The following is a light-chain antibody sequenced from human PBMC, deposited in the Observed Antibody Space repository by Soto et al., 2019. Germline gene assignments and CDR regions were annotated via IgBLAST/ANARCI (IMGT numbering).Light chain of an antibody. V-gene: IGKV3-20*01. J-gene: IGKJ4*01. CDR2: GAS. CDR1: QSVSSSY. CDR3: PPFRTS. Sequence: EIVLTQSPGTLSLSPGERATLSCRASQSVSSSYLAWYQQKPGQAPRQLIYGASSRATGIPDRFSGSGSGKDFTLTLTRPEPERFRIYYWPPFRTSFGGGKRVGIK.